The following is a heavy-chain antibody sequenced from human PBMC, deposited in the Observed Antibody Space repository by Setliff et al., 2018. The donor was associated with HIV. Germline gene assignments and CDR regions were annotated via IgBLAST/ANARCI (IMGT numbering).Heavy chain of an antibody. Sequence: ASVKVSCKASGDTFKMDTISWLRQAPGQGPEWMGGIVPAFGSTNYAQKFRDRVKITADGSQTTVYMELNSLRSEDTAVYYCAKDGSGTLRGTFHIWGQGTQVTVSS. D-gene: IGHD3-10*01. CDR3: AKDGSGTLRGTFHI. CDR2: IVPAFGST. CDR1: GDTFKMDT. J-gene: IGHJ3*02. V-gene: IGHV1-69*13.